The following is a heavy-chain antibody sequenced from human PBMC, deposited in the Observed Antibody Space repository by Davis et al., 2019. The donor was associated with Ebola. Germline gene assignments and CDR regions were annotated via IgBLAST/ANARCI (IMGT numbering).Heavy chain of an antibody. V-gene: IGHV3-30-3*01. CDR1: GFTFSDYA. D-gene: IGHD3/OR15-3a*01. J-gene: IGHJ4*02. CDR2: MSYDGSIK. CDR3: AKDLDLRGVYYFDY. Sequence: GEPLKISCAASGFTFSDYALHWVRQAPGKGLEWVTVMSYDGSIKYYGDSVKARFTVSRDNAKNSLYLQMNSLRAEDTAFYYCAKDLDLRGVYYFDYWGQGTLVTVSS.